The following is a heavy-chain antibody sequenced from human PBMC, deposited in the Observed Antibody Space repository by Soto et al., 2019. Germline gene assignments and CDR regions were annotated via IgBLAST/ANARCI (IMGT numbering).Heavy chain of an antibody. CDR1: GFTFSSYA. V-gene: IGHV3-23*01. Sequence: PGGSLRLSCAASGFTFSSYAMSWVRQAPGKGLECVSTISGSGGTTYYADSVKGRFTISRDNARNSVSLQMNNLRAEDTAVYYCAREDSIIIPAVADFWGQGTLVTVSS. CDR2: ISGSGGTT. D-gene: IGHD6-19*01. CDR3: AREDSIIIPAVADF. J-gene: IGHJ4*02.